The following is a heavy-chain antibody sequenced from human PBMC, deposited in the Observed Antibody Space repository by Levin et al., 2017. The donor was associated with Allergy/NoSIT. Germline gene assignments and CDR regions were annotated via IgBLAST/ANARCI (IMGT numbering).Heavy chain of an antibody. CDR1: GYTFTGYY. Sequence: ASVKVSCKASGYTFTGYYMHWVRQAPGQGLEWMGRINPNSGGTNYAQKFQGRVTMTRDTSISTAYMELSRLRSDDTAVYYCARGWTHPTEVPNKRNNWFDPWGQGTLVTVSS. CDR2: INPNSGGT. V-gene: IGHV1-2*06. D-gene: IGHD4-17*01. J-gene: IGHJ5*02. CDR3: ARGWTHPTEVPNKRNNWFDP.